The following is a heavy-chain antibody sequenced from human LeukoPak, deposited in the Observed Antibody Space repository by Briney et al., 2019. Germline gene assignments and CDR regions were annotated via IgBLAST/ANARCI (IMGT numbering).Heavy chain of an antibody. CDR3: ARGGYYYDSSGYYGVYFQH. CDR1: GGSISSYY. D-gene: IGHD3-22*01. V-gene: IGHV4-34*01. J-gene: IGHJ1*01. Sequence: PSETLSLTCTVSGGSISSYYWSWIRQPPGKGLEWIGEINHSGSTNYNPSLKSRVTISVDTSKNQFSLKLSSVTAADTAVYYCARGGYYYDSSGYYGVYFQHWGQGTLVTVSS. CDR2: INHSGST.